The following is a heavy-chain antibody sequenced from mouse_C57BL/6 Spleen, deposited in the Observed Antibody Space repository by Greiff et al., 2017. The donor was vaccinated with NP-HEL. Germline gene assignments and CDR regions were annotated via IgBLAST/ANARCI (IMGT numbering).Heavy chain of an antibody. J-gene: IGHJ1*03. CDR3: ARGRNWYVDV. CDR2: ISSGSSTI. CDR1: GFTFSDYG. Sequence: EVQVVESGGGLVKPGGSLKLSCAASGFTFSDYGMHWVRQAPEKGLEWVAYISSGSSTIYYADTVKGRFTISRDNAKNTLFLQMTSLRSEDTAMYYCARGRNWYVDVWGTGTTVTVSS. V-gene: IGHV5-17*01.